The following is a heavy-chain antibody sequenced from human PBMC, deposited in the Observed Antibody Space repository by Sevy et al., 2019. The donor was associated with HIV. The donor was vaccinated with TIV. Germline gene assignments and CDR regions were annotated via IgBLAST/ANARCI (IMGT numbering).Heavy chain of an antibody. J-gene: IGHJ6*02. D-gene: IGHD3-3*01. V-gene: IGHV3-30*18. CDR2: ISYDGSNK. CDR1: GFTFSSYG. CDR3: AKGLKIFGVVMDVYYYYGMDV. Sequence: GGSLRLSCAASGFTFSSYGMHWVRQAPGKGLEWVAVISYDGSNKYYADSVKGRFTISRDNSKKTLYLQMNSLRAEDTAVYYCAKGLKIFGVVMDVYYYYGMDVWGQGTTVTVSS.